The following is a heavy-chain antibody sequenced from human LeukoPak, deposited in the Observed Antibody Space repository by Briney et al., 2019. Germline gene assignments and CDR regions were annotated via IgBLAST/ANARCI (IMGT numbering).Heavy chain of an antibody. J-gene: IGHJ4*02. V-gene: IGHV4-34*01. D-gene: IGHD2-2*02. Sequence: SETLSLTCAVYGGSFSGYYWSWIRQPPGKGLEWIGEINHSGSTNYNPSLKSRVTISVDTSKNQFSLKLSSVTAADTAVYYCARGGRYCSSTSCYNSVLYFDYWGQGTLVTVSS. CDR3: ARGGRYCSSTSCYNSVLYFDY. CDR1: GGSFSGYY. CDR2: INHSGST.